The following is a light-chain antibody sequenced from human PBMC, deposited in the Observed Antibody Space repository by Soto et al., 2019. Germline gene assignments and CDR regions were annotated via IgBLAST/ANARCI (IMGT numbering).Light chain of an antibody. CDR3: QQYNDWPPLT. V-gene: IGKV3-15*01. Sequence: EIMMTQSPATVSVSPGERATLSCRASQSIRTNVAWYQQKPGQALRLLIYDASTRATGLSSRFSGSGSGTEFTITISSLQSEDVAIYYCQQYNDWPPLTFCGGTRLEI. J-gene: IGKJ4*01. CDR2: DAS. CDR1: QSIRTN.